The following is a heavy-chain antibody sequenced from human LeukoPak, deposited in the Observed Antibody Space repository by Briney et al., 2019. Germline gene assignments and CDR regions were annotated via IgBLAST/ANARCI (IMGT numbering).Heavy chain of an antibody. Sequence: GGSLRLSCAASGFTFSSYEMNWVRQAPGKGLEWVSHISSSGSTIYYADSVKGRFTISRDNAKNSLYLQMNSLRAEDTAVYYCARDWDWGSFDYWGQGTLVTVSS. J-gene: IGHJ4*02. CDR3: ARDWDWGSFDY. D-gene: IGHD3/OR15-3a*01. CDR1: GFTFSSYE. CDR2: ISSSGSTI. V-gene: IGHV3-48*03.